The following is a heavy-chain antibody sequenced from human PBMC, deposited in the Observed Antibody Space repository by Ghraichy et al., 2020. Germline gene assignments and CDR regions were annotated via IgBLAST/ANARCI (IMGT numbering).Heavy chain of an antibody. D-gene: IGHD4-17*01. CDR2: IRPGGST. CDR3: ARRGDYARAFLDY. J-gene: IGHJ4*02. CDR1: GDSISSYY. V-gene: IGHV4-4*09. Sequence: SETLSLTCTVSGDSISSYYWNWIRQRPGRGLELIANIRPGGSTNYNPSLKSRVTLSVDTSLNHFSLMLKSVTAADTAVYYCARRGDYARAFLDYWGQGLLVSVSS.